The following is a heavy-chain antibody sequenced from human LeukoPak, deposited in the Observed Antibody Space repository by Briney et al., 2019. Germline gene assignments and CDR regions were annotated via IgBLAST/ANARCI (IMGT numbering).Heavy chain of an antibody. CDR2: IYYSGSI. D-gene: IGHD3-10*01. J-gene: IGHJ4*02. CDR3: ARGLGVRAFDY. Sequence: PSETLSLTCTVSGGSISSYYWTWIRQPPGKGLEWIGYIYYSGSIYYNPSLKSRVTISLDASKNLFSLKLTSVTAADTAMFYCARGLGVRAFDYWGRGTLVSVSS. V-gene: IGHV4-59*01. CDR1: GGSISSYY.